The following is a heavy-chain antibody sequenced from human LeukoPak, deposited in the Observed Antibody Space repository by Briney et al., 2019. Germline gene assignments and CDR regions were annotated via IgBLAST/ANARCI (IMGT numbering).Heavy chain of an antibody. J-gene: IGHJ4*02. CDR2: INSDGSST. Sequence: RAGGSLRLSCAASGFTFSSYWMHWVRQAPGKGLLWVSRINSDGSSTSYADSVKGRFTISRDNAKNTLYLQMSSLRAEDTAVYYCARDRSSGSYPPVWGQGTLVTVSS. CDR1: GFTFSSYW. V-gene: IGHV3-74*01. D-gene: IGHD3-10*01. CDR3: ARDRSSGSYPPV.